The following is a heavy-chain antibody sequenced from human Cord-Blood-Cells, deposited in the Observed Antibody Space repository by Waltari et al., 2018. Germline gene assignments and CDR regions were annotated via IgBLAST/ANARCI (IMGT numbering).Heavy chain of an antibody. Sequence: QVQLQESGPGLVKPSETLSLTCTVSGYSISSGYYWGWIRQPPGKGLEWIGGIYHIGSTYYNPSLKSRVTISVDTSKNQFSLKLSSVTAADTAVYYCARGPIQLDYWGQGTLVTVSS. CDR2: IYHIGST. J-gene: IGHJ4*02. D-gene: IGHD6-6*01. V-gene: IGHV4-38-2*02. CDR1: GYSISSGYY. CDR3: ARGPIQLDY.